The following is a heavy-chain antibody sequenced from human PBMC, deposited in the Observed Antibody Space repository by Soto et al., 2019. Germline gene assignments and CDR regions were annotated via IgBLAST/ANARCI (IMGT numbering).Heavy chain of an antibody. D-gene: IGHD2-2*02. Sequence: SLKVSCKASGGTFSSYAISWVRQAPGQGLEWMGGIIPIFGTANYAQKFQGRVTITADESTSTAYMELSSLRSEDTAVYYCAEGIVVVPAAILVPYYYYGMDVWGQGTTVTVSS. J-gene: IGHJ6*02. CDR2: IIPIFGTA. V-gene: IGHV1-69*13. CDR3: AEGIVVVPAAILVPYYYYGMDV. CDR1: GGTFSSYA.